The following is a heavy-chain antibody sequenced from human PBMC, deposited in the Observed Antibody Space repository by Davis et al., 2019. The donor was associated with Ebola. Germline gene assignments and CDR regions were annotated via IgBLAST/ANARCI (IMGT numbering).Heavy chain of an antibody. CDR3: TRAPGRLRDSSLLPFDY. D-gene: IGHD2-21*02. Sequence: SETLSLTCSVSGSSVSSYSWTWIRQAPGKGLEWIGSVSGSGETKYNPSLNSRVTISLDTSTNQFSLRLTSMTAADAAIYYCTRAPGRLRDSSLLPFDYWGQGTPVNVSS. J-gene: IGHJ4*02. CDR1: GSSVSSYS. V-gene: IGHV4-59*02. CDR2: VSGSGET.